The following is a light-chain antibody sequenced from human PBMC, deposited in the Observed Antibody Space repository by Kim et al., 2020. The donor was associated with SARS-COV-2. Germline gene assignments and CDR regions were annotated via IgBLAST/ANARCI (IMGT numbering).Light chain of an antibody. CDR1: QRINNN. Sequence: SPVEGVTLSCTASQRINNNLAWYHQKPGQAPRLVIYGASTRATGIPARFSGSGSGTEFTLTISSLQPEDSAVYYCQQYYLWPRTFGVGTKLEI. CDR2: GAS. V-gene: IGKV3-15*01. CDR3: QQYYLWPRT. J-gene: IGKJ4*02.